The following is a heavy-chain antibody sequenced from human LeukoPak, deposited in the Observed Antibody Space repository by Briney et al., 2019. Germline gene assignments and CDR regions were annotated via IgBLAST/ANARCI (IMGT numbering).Heavy chain of an antibody. CDR1: GGTFISYA. J-gene: IGHJ6*02. CDR2: IIPIFGTA. V-gene: IGHV1-69*13. CDR3: ARVRWLQPYYYYGMDV. D-gene: IGHD5-24*01. Sequence: SVTVSCKASGGTFISYAISWVRQAPGQGLEWMGGIIPIFGTANYAQKFQGRVTITADESTSTAYMELSSLRSEGTAVYYCARVRWLQPYYYYGMDVWGQGTTVTVSS.